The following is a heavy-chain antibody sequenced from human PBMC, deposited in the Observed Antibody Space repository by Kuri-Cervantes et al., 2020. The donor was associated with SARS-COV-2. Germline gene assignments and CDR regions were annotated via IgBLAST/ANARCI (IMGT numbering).Heavy chain of an antibody. Sequence: ASVKVSCKASGYTFTSYAMHWVRQAPGQGLEWMGWISAYNGNTNYAQKLQGRVTMTTDTSTSTAYMELRSLRSDDTAVYYCARDVLRFLEWLDYYYYYGMDVWGQGTTVTVSS. D-gene: IGHD3-3*01. CDR2: ISAYNGNT. CDR3: ARDVLRFLEWLDYYYYYGMDV. CDR1: GYTFTSYA. J-gene: IGHJ6*02. V-gene: IGHV1-18*01.